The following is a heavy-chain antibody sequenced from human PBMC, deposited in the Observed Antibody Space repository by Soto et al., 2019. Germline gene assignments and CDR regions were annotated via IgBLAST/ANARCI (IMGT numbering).Heavy chain of an antibody. D-gene: IGHD5-18*01. CDR3: ARMESFGSLNWFDP. Sequence: ASVKVSCQASGYTFTRYDVSWVRQATGPGLEWMGWMNPGSGDTGYAQKFQGRVTMTRDISIATAYMELNSLTSEDTAIYYCARMESFGSLNWFDPWGQGTLVTVSS. CDR2: MNPGSGDT. J-gene: IGHJ5*02. V-gene: IGHV1-8*01. CDR1: GYTFTRYD.